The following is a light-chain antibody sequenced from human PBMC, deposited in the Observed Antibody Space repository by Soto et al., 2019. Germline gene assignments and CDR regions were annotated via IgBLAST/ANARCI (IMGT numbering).Light chain of an antibody. CDR1: QSISSW. V-gene: IGKV1-5*03. CDR3: QQYNKYSMYS. Sequence: DIQMTQSPSTLSASIGDRVTITCRASQSISSWLAWYQQKPGKAPKLLIYKASYLEIGVPSRFSGSGSGTEFTLTISSLQPDDFATYYCQQYNKYSMYSFGQGTKLEIK. CDR2: KAS. J-gene: IGKJ2*03.